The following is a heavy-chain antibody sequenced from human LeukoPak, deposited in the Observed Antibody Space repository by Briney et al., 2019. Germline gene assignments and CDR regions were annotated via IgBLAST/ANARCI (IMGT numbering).Heavy chain of an antibody. CDR2: IYHTGST. CDR1: GGSISSYY. Sequence: PSEALSLTCTVSGGSISSYYWGWIRQPPGKGLEWIGSIYHTGSTYYNPSLKSRVTISVDTSKNQFSLKVKSVTAADTAVYYCARAVDSSGFSSFQYWGQGTLVTVSS. D-gene: IGHD3-22*01. V-gene: IGHV4-38-2*02. J-gene: IGHJ1*01. CDR3: ARAVDSSGFSSFQY.